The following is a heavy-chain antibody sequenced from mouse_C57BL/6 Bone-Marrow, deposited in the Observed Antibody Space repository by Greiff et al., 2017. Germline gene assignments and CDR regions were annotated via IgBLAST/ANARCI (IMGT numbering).Heavy chain of an antibody. CDR2: IDPSDSYT. CDR1: GYTFTSYW. CDR3: ARSLSYYGSSWYFDV. J-gene: IGHJ1*03. Sequence: QVQLQQPGAELVMPGASVKLSCKASGYTFTSYWMHWVKQRPGQGLEWIGEIDPSDSYTNYNQKFKGKSTLTVDKSSSTAYMQLSSLTSEDSAVYSGARSLSYYGSSWYFDVWGTGTTVTVSS. V-gene: IGHV1-69*01. D-gene: IGHD1-1*01.